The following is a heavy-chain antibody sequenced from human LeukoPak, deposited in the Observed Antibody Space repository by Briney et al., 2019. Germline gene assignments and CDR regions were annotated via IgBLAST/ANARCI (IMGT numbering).Heavy chain of an antibody. D-gene: IGHD2-15*01. Sequence: GASLKVSCKASGYTFAGYYIHWVRRAPGQGLEWLGWINPNKGDTKSAQKFLDRVIMTTDTSLTTAYMQVINLRSDDTAVYYCTRSSWDCSSGSCYSNMNFDYWGQGTLVTVSS. J-gene: IGHJ4*02. CDR3: TRSSWDCSSGSCYSNMNFDY. V-gene: IGHV1-2*02. CDR2: INPNKGDT. CDR1: GYTFAGYY.